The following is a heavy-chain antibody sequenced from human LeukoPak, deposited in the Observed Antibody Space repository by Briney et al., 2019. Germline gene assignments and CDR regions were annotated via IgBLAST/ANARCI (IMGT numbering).Heavy chain of an antibody. D-gene: IGHD7-27*01. J-gene: IGHJ4*02. V-gene: IGHV4-59*08. Sequence: SETLSLTCTVSGGSISSYYWSWIRQPPGKGLEWIGYIYYSGGTNYNPSLKSRVTISVDTSKNQFSLKLSSVTAADTAVYYCATESAGLTGGFDYWGQGTLVTVSS. CDR1: GGSISSYY. CDR2: IYYSGGT. CDR3: ATESAGLTGGFDY.